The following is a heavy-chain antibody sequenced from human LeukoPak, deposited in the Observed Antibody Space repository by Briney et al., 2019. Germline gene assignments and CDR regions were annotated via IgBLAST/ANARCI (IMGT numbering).Heavy chain of an antibody. CDR1: GYTFTGYY. D-gene: IGHD2-2*01. Sequence: GASVKVSCKASGYTFTGYYMHWVRQAPGQGLEWMGWINPNSGGTNYAQKFQGRVTMTRDTSISTAYMELSRLRSDDTAVYYCARGNLGYCSSTSCYQRRFDPWGQGTLVTVSS. CDR3: ARGNLGYCSSTSCYQRRFDP. V-gene: IGHV1-2*02. CDR2: INPNSGGT. J-gene: IGHJ5*02.